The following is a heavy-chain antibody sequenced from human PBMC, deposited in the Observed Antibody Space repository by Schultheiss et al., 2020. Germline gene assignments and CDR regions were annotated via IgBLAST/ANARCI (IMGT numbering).Heavy chain of an antibody. J-gene: IGHJ6*02. V-gene: IGHV1-2*04. D-gene: IGHD6-13*01. CDR1: GYTFTSYY. CDR2: INPNSGGT. CDR3: ARDPAAAGSEDYYGMDV. Sequence: ASVKVSCKASGYTFTSYYMHWVRQAPGQGLEWMGWINPNSGGTNYAQKFQGWVTMTRDTSISTAYMELSRLRSEDTAVYYCARDPAAAGSEDYYGMDVWGQGTTVTVSS.